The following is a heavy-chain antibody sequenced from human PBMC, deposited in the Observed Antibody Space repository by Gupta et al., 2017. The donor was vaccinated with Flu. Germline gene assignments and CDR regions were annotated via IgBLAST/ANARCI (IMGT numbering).Heavy chain of an antibody. Sequence: QVQLVESGGGVVQPGRSLRLSCAASGFTFSSYGMHWVRQAPGKGLEWVAVIWYDGSNKYYADSVKGRFTISRDNSKNTLYLQMNSLRAEDTAVYYCARDLIGSFYSSGWYVGGLPDYWGQGTLVTVSS. V-gene: IGHV3-33*01. CDR3: ARDLIGSFYSSGWYVGGLPDY. J-gene: IGHJ4*02. CDR2: IWYDGSNK. CDR1: GFTFSSYG. D-gene: IGHD6-19*01.